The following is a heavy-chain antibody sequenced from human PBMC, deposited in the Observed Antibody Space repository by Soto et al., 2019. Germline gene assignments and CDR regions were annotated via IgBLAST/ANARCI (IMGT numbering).Heavy chain of an antibody. Sequence: PGGSLRLSCAASGFTFISYGMHWVRQAPGKGLEWVAVISYDGSNKYYADSVKGRFTISRDNSKNTLYLQMNSLRAEDTAVYYCAKDMVMRYSYYGMDVWGQGTTVPVSS. D-gene: IGHD3-22*01. J-gene: IGHJ6*02. CDR2: ISYDGSNK. V-gene: IGHV3-30*18. CDR1: GFTFISYG. CDR3: AKDMVMRYSYYGMDV.